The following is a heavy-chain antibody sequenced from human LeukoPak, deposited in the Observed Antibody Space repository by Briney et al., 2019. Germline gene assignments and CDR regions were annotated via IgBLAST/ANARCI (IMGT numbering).Heavy chain of an antibody. Sequence: ASVKVSCKASGYTFTGYYMHWVRQAPGQGLEWMGWINPNSGGTNYAQKFQGWVTMTRDTSISTAYMELSRLRSDDTAVYYCARGNYYGSGSVLEDWFDPWGQGTLVTVSS. V-gene: IGHV1-2*04. CDR1: GYTFTGYY. CDR3: ARGNYYGSGSVLEDWFDP. D-gene: IGHD3-10*01. J-gene: IGHJ5*02. CDR2: INPNSGGT.